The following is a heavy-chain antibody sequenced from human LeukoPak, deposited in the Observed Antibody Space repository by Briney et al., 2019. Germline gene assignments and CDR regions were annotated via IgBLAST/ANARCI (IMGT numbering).Heavy chain of an antibody. V-gene: IGHV1-2*06. CDR1: GYTFTSYY. CDR2: INPNSGGT. D-gene: IGHD1-1*01. J-gene: IGHJ6*03. CDR3: ARDGPRTGTPHRVFCMDV. Sequence: ASVKVSCKASGYTFTSYYMHWVRQAPGQGLEWMGRINPNSGGTNYAQKFQGRVTMTRDTSISTAYMELSRLRSDDTAVYYCARDGPRTGTPHRVFCMDVWGKGTTVTVSS.